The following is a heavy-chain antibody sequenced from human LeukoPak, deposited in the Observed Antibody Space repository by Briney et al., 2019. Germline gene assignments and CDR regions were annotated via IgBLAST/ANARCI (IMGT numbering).Heavy chain of an antibody. J-gene: IGHJ4*02. CDR1: GYTFTSYD. V-gene: IGHV1-8*01. Sequence: ASVKVSCKASGYTFTSYDINWVRQATGQGLEWMGWMNPNSGNTGYAQKFQGRVTMTRNTSISTAYMELSSLRSEDTAVYYCARNGPPYRSGWYADSVDYWGQGTLVTVSS. CDR3: ARNGPPYRSGWYADSVDY. CDR2: MNPNSGNT. D-gene: IGHD6-19*01.